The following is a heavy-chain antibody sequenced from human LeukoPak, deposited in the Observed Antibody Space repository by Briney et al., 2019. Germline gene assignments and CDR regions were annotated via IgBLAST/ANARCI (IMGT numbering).Heavy chain of an antibody. CDR2: ISAYNGNT. CDR1: GYTFTSYG. V-gene: IGHV1-18*01. Sequence: ASVKVSCKASGYTFTSYGISWVRQAPGQGLEWMGWISAYNGNTNYAQKLQGRVTMTTDTSTSTAYMELRSLRAEDTAVYYCARARKNYYDTSGYYDYWGQGTLVTVSS. J-gene: IGHJ4*02. CDR3: ARARKNYYDTSGYYDY. D-gene: IGHD3-22*01.